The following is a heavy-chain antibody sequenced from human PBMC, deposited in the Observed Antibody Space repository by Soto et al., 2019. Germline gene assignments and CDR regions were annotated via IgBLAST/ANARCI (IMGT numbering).Heavy chain of an antibody. CDR3: ARVSLVDFWSGMDV. D-gene: IGHD3-3*01. V-gene: IGHV3-30*03. Sequence: QVPLVQSGGGVVQPGRSLRLSCAASGFTFSTYGMHWVRQAPGKGLEWVSIISYDGRNKWHVDSVKGRVTISRDNSKNTVYLQSFSLRSEGTAVYYCARVSLVDFWSGMDVCGRGTTVIVSS. CDR2: ISYDGRNK. J-gene: IGHJ6*02. CDR1: GFTFSTYG.